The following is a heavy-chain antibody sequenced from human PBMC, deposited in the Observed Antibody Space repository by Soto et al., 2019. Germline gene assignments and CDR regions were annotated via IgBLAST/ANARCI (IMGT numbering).Heavy chain of an antibody. Sequence: ASVKVSCKASEYTFTNYALHWVRQAPGQRLEWMGWINACNGNTKYSQKFQGRVTITRDTSASTAYMELSSLRSEDTAVYYCARDILFDYWGQGTLVTVSS. D-gene: IGHD2-15*01. CDR3: ARDILFDY. CDR1: EYTFTNYA. CDR2: INACNGNT. V-gene: IGHV1-3*01. J-gene: IGHJ4*02.